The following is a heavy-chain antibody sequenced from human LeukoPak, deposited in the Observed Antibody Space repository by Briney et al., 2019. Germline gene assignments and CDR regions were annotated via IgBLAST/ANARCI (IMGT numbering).Heavy chain of an antibody. D-gene: IGHD4-17*01. Sequence: GGSLRLSCAASGFTFSDYYMSWMRQAPGKGLEWVSYISSSSTYTNYADSVKGRFTISRDNARNSLYLQMSSLRADDTAVYYCARRMTSVTTFDHWGQGTLVTVSS. CDR3: ARRMTSVTTFDH. CDR1: GFTFSDYY. J-gene: IGHJ4*02. CDR2: ISSSSTYT. V-gene: IGHV3-11*03.